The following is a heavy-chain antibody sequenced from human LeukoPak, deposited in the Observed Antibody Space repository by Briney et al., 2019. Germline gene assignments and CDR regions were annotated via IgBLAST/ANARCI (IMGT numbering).Heavy chain of an antibody. CDR3: ARDEDIVLIPTATFDY. V-gene: IGHV7-4-1*02. Sequence: ASVTVSCKSSGYTFTNYAMNWVRQAPGQGREWMGWINTNTGNPTYAQGFTGRFVFSLDTSVSTAYLQISSLKAEDTAVYYCARDEDIVLIPTATFDYWGQGTLVTVSS. J-gene: IGHJ4*02. D-gene: IGHD2-2*01. CDR2: INTNTGNP. CDR1: GYTFTNYA.